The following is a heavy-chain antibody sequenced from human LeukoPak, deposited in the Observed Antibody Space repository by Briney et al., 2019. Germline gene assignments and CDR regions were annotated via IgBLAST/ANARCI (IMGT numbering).Heavy chain of an antibody. CDR2: LSHRGNT. CDR3: ARHNAPRRVGFDF. D-gene: IGHD3-10*01. CDR1: GGSISSSSYY. Sequence: SETLSLTCTVSGGSISSSSYYWGWIRQPPGKGLEWVACLSHRGNTWYNPSLESRVTISVDTSKNRFSLNFNSVTAADTALYWCARHNAPRRVGFDFWGQGILVTVSS. J-gene: IGHJ4*02. V-gene: IGHV4-39*01.